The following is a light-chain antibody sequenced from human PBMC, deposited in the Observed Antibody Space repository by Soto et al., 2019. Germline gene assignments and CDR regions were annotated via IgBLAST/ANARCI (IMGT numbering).Light chain of an antibody. CDR2: EGS. CDR3: CSYAGSSTLV. Sequence: QSVLTQPASVSGSPGQSITISCTGTSSDVGSYNLVSWYQQHPGKAPKLMIYEGSKRPSGVSNRFSGSKSGNTASLTISGLQAEYEADYYCCSYAGSSTLVFGGGTKVTVL. V-gene: IGLV2-23*01. CDR1: SSDVGSYNL. J-gene: IGLJ2*01.